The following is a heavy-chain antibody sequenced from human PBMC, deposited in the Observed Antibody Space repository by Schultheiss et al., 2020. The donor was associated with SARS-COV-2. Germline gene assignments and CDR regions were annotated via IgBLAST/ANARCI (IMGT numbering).Heavy chain of an antibody. CDR1: GGSISSYY. CDR3: ARHIPPWAAAGTKGWAYFDY. CDR2: INHSGST. D-gene: IGHD6-13*01. J-gene: IGHJ4*02. Sequence: SETLSLTCTVSGGSISSYYWSWIRQPPGKGLEWIGEINHSGSTNYNPSLKSRVTISVDTSKNQFSLKLSSVTAADTAVYYCARHIPPWAAAGTKGWAYFDYWGQGTLVTVSS. V-gene: IGHV4-34*01.